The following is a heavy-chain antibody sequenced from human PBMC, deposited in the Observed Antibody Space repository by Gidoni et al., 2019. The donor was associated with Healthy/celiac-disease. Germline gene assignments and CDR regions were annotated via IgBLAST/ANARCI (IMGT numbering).Heavy chain of an antibody. V-gene: IGHV4-30-2*01. CDR1: IYGVGYS. D-gene: IGHD3-3*01. CDR2: IYHSGRT. J-gene: IGHJ3*02. Sequence: IYGVGYSWSWIRQPPGNGLEWIGYIYHSGRTYYNPSLKSRVTISVDRSKNQFSLKLSSVTAADTAVYYCARGHDFWCDRYPDAFNIWGQGTMVTVSS. CDR3: ARGHDFWCDRYPDAFNI.